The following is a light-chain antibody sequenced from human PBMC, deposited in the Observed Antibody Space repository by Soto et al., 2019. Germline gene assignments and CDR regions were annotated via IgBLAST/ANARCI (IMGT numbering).Light chain of an antibody. CDR2: KAS. CDR1: QTISSW. J-gene: IGKJ1*01. V-gene: IGKV1-5*03. CDR3: QHYNRYSEA. Sequence: DIQMTQSPSTLSGSVGDRVTITCRASQTISSWLAWYQQKPGKAPKLLIYKASTLKSGVPSRFSGSGSGTEFTLTISSLQPDDFATYSCQHYNRYSEAFGQVTKVELK.